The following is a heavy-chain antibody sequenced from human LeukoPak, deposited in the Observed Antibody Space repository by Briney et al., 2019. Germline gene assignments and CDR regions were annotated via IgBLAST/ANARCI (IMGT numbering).Heavy chain of an antibody. D-gene: IGHD6-19*01. CDR2: INPSGGST. J-gene: IGHJ3*02. V-gene: IGHV1-46*01. CDR1: GYTFTSYY. Sequence: GASVKVSCKASGYTFTSYYMRWVRQAPGQGLEWMGIINPSGGSTSYAQKFQGRVTMTRDTSTSTVYMELSSLRSEDTAVYYCGGSSGWYEAFDIWGQGTMVTVSS. CDR3: GGSSGWYEAFDI.